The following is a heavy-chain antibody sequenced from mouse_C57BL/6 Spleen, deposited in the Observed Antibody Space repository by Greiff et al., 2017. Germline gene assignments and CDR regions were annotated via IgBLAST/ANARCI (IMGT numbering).Heavy chain of an antibody. D-gene: IGHD2-3*01. CDR1: GYSITSGYY. CDR2: ISYDGSN. CDR3: ARVDGYSLYFDY. V-gene: IGHV3-6*01. J-gene: IGHJ2*01. Sequence: EVKLQESGPGLVKPSQSLSLTCSVTGYSITSGYYWNWIRQFPGNKLEWMGYISYDGSNNYNPSLKNRISITRDTSKNQFFLKLNSVTTEDTATYYCARVDGYSLYFDYWGQGTTLTVSS.